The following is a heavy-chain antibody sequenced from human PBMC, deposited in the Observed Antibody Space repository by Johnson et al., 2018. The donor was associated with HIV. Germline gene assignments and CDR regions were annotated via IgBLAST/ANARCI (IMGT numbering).Heavy chain of an antibody. D-gene: IGHD2-15*01. CDR3: ARYCSGGSCYSVWQKNYAFDI. J-gene: IGHJ3*02. CDR1: GFTFSSYW. V-gene: IGHV3-23*04. CDR2: ISGSGGST. Sequence: VHLVESGGGLVQPGGSLRLSCEASGFTFSSYWMSWVRQAPGKGLEWVSAISGSGGSTYYADSVKGRFTISRDNSKNTLYLQLNSLRAEDTAVYYCARYCSGGSCYSVWQKNYAFDIWGQGTMVTVSS.